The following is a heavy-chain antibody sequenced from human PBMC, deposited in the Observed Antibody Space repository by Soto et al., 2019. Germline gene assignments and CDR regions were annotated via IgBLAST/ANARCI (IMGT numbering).Heavy chain of an antibody. CDR3: AKGRSSSWYYFDY. CDR1: GFTFSSYA. D-gene: IGHD6-13*01. Sequence: EVQLLESGGGWVKPGGSLRLSCAASGFTFSSYAMTWVRQAPGKGLEWVSAISGSGGSTYYADSVKGRFTISRDNSKNTLYLQMNSLRAEDTAVYYCAKGRSSSWYYFDYWGQGTLVTVSS. V-gene: IGHV3-23*01. CDR2: ISGSGGST. J-gene: IGHJ4*02.